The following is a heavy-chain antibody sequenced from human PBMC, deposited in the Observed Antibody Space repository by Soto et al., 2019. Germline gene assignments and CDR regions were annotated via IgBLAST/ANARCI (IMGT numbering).Heavy chain of an antibody. Sequence: SETLSLTCAVYGGSFSGYYWSWIRQPPGKGLEWIGEINHSGSTNYNPSLKSRITISVDTSKNQFSLKLRSVTAADTAVYYCARERGRYFDWLVSAFDIWGQGTMVTVSS. CDR1: GGSFSGYY. J-gene: IGHJ3*02. CDR2: INHSGST. CDR3: ARERGRYFDWLVSAFDI. V-gene: IGHV4-34*01. D-gene: IGHD3-9*01.